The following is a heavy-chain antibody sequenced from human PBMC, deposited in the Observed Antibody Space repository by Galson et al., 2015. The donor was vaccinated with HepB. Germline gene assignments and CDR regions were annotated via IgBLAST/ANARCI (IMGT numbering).Heavy chain of an antibody. CDR3: AKAAGWFDP. Sequence: MTWIRQAPGKGLEWISYISESGTTTYYADSVKGRFTVSRNNAKKSLYLQMSSLRAEDTAVYYCAKAAGWFDPLGQGTLVTVSS. CDR2: ISESGTTT. J-gene: IGHJ5*02. V-gene: IGHV3-11*01.